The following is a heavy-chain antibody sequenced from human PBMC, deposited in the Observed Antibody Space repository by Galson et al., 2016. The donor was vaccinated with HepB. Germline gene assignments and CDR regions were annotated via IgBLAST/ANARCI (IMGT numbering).Heavy chain of an antibody. CDR1: GFTFSSYA. CDR2: ISGSGGST. D-gene: IGHD3-10*01. V-gene: IGHV3-23*01. CDR3: AKMGGITMVRGVIISLNFDY. Sequence: SLRLSCAASGFTFSSYAMSWVRQAPGKGLEWVSAISGSGGSTYYAGSVKGRFTISRDNSKNTLYLQMNSLRAEDTAVYYCAKMGGITMVRGVIISLNFDYWGQGTLVTVSS. J-gene: IGHJ4*02.